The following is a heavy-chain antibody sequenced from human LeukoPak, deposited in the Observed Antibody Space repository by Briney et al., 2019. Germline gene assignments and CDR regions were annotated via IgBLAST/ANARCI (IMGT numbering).Heavy chain of an antibody. J-gene: IGHJ4*02. V-gene: IGHV1-8*01. CDR3: ARSEIPLAYYY. CDR1: GYSFTNFD. CDR2: MNPNSGNK. D-gene: IGHD6-19*01. Sequence: GASVKVSCKASGYSFTNFDINWVRQATGQGLEWMGWMNPNSGNKGYAQKFQGRVTMTMNTSITTAYMELSSLRSEDTAVYYCARSEIPLAYYYWGQGTLVTVSS.